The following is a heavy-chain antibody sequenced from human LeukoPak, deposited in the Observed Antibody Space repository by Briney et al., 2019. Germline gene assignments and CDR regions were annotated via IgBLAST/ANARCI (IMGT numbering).Heavy chain of an antibody. CDR2: INHSGST. Sequence: SETLSLTCAVYGGSFSGCYWSWIRQPPGKGLEWIGEINHSGSTNYNPSLKSRVTISVDTSKNQFSLKLSSVTAADTAVYYCAGSSTIFGVVSGMDVWGQGTTVTVSS. D-gene: IGHD3-3*01. J-gene: IGHJ6*02. V-gene: IGHV4-34*09. CDR1: GGSFSGCY. CDR3: AGSSTIFGVVSGMDV.